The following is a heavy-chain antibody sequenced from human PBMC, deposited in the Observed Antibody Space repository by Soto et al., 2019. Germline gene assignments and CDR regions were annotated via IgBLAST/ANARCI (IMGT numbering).Heavy chain of an antibody. Sequence: SETLSLTCAVYGGSFSGYYWSWIRQPPGKGLEWIGEINHSGSTNYNPSLKSRVTISVDTSKSQFSLKLSSVTAADTAVYYCASGRVRGVIKTSYYYYYGMDVWGQGTTVTVSS. CDR3: ASGRVRGVIKTSYYYYYGMDV. J-gene: IGHJ6*02. CDR1: GGSFSGYY. CDR2: INHSGST. D-gene: IGHD3-10*01. V-gene: IGHV4-34*01.